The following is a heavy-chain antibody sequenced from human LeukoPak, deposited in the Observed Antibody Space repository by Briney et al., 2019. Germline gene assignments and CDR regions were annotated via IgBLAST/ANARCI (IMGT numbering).Heavy chain of an antibody. J-gene: IGHJ4*02. CDR2: IKQDGSEK. CDR1: GFTFSSYS. Sequence: GGSLRLSCAASGFTFSSYSMNWVRKATGKGLEWVANIKQDGSEKYYVDSVKGRFTISRDNAKNSRYLQMNSLRTEHTVVYYCARDLFYGVVVASLVYWGKGTLVTVSS. V-gene: IGHV3-7*01. D-gene: IGHD2-15*01. CDR3: ARDLFYGVVVASLVY.